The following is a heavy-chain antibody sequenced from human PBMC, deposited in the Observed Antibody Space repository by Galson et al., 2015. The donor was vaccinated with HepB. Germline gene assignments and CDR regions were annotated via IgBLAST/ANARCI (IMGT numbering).Heavy chain of an antibody. D-gene: IGHD5-12*01. Sequence: SVKVSCKASGGTFSSYAISWVRQAPGQGLEWMGGIIPIFGTANYAQKFQGRVTITADKSTSTAYMELSSLRSEDTAVYYCARDSHVAKAARAYYYYGMDVWGQGTTVTVSS. CDR2: IIPIFGTA. CDR3: ARDSHVAKAARAYYYYGMDV. J-gene: IGHJ6*02. CDR1: GGTFSSYA. V-gene: IGHV1-69*06.